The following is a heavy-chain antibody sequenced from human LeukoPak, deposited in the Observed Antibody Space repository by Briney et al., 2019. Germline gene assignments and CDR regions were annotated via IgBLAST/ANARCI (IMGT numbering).Heavy chain of an antibody. CDR2: ISGSGGST. V-gene: IGHV3-23*01. D-gene: IGHD5-18*01. J-gene: IGHJ4*02. Sequence: GGSLRLSCAACGFTFSGYAMSWVRQAPGKGLEWVSAISGSGGSTYYADSVKGRFTISRDNSKNTLYLQMNSLRAEDTAVYYCAKYSYGLGLFDYWGQGTLVTVSS. CDR3: AKYSYGLGLFDY. CDR1: GFTFSGYA.